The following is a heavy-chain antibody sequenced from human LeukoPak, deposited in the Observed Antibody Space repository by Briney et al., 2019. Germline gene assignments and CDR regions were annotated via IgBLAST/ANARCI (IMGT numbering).Heavy chain of an antibody. CDR1: GFTFISYS. CDR3: ARVGYSSGWYVDY. V-gene: IGHV3-21*01. CDR2: ISSTSRYI. Sequence: GGSLTLSFAGSGFTFISYSMNWVRQAPGKGLEWVSSISSTSRYIYYADSVKGRFTISRDNAQKSLYLQMNSLRAEDTAVYYCARVGYSSGWYVDYGGQGTLVAVS. D-gene: IGHD6-19*01. J-gene: IGHJ4*02.